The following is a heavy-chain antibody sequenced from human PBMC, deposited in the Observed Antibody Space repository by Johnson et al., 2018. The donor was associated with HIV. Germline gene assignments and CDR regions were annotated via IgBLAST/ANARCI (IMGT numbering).Heavy chain of an antibody. CDR3: AKDYSSILSAFDI. D-gene: IGHD6-13*01. CDR2: ISYDGTDT. V-gene: IGHV3-30*18. CDR1: GFTFSGYG. Sequence: VQVVESGGGVVQPGTSLRLSCAASGFTFSGYGMHWVRQAPGKGLEWVAVISYDGTDTYYADSVKGRFSISRDNSKNTLYLQMNSLRAEDTAVYYCAKDYSSILSAFDIWGQGTMVTVSS. J-gene: IGHJ3*02.